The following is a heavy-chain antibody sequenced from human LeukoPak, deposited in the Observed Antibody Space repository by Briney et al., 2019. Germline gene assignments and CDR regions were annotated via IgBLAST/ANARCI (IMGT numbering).Heavy chain of an antibody. CDR2: IYYTGST. V-gene: IGHV4-59*01. CDR3: ARGIVSGVVIPYWYIDL. CDR1: GGSINNYY. Sequence: PSETLSLTCTVSGGSINNYYRNWIRQSPGKGLEWIGYIYYTGSTNYSPSLKNRVTISVDTSTTQFSLRLSSVTAADTAVYYCARGIVSGVVIPYWYIDLWGRGTLVTVPS. J-gene: IGHJ2*01. D-gene: IGHD3-3*01.